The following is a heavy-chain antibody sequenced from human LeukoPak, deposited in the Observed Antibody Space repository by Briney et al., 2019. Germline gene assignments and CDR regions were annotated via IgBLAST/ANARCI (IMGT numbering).Heavy chain of an antibody. J-gene: IGHJ4*02. CDR1: GGSISSYY. D-gene: IGHD2-2*01. CDR2: IYYSGST. Sequence: SETLSLTCTVSGGSISSYYWSWIRQPPGKGLEWIGYIYYSGSTSYNPSLKSRVTISVDTSKNQFSLKLSSVTAADTAVYYCARRCSSTSCSFDYWGQGTLVTVSS. V-gene: IGHV4-59*08. CDR3: ARRCSSTSCSFDY.